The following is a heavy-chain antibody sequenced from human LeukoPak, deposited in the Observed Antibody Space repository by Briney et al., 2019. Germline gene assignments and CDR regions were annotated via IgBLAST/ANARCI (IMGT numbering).Heavy chain of an antibody. CDR2: INHSGST. V-gene: IGHV4-34*01. CDR3: ARYFCGGDCYSGYFDY. Sequence: PSETLSLTCAVYGGSFSGYYWSWIRQPPGKGLEWIGEINHSGSTNYNPSLKSRVTVSVDTSKKQFSLKLNSVTAADTAVYYCARYFCGGDCYSGYFDYWGQGTLVTVSS. D-gene: IGHD2-21*02. CDR1: GGSFSGYY. J-gene: IGHJ4*02.